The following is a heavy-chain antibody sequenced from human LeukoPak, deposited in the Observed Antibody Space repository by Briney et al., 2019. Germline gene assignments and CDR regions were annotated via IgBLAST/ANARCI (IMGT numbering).Heavy chain of an antibody. D-gene: IGHD3-10*01. J-gene: IGHJ3*02. V-gene: IGHV4-4*07. CDR2: IYTSGST. Sequence: SETLSLTCTVSGGSLSSHYWNWIRQPAGKGLEWIGRIYTSGSTNYNPSLKSRVTMSGDTSKNQFSLKLSSVPAADTAVYYCARHKSRTYGSADASDISGQGTMVTVSS. CDR1: GGSLSSHY. CDR3: ARHKSRTYGSADASDI.